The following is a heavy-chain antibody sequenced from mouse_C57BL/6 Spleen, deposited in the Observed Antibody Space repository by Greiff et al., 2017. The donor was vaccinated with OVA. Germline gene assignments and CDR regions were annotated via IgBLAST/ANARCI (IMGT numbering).Heavy chain of an antibody. J-gene: IGHJ4*01. CDR1: GYTFTSYW. CDR3: ARSFITTVEAMDY. V-gene: IGHV1-5*01. D-gene: IGHD1-1*01. CDR2: IYPGNGDT. Sequence: EVQLQQSGTVLARPGASVKMSCKTSGYTFTSYWMHWVRQRPGQGLEWIGAIYPGNGDTSYNQKFKGKAKLTAVTSASTAYMELSSLTSEDSAVYYCARSFITTVEAMDYWGQGTSVTVSS.